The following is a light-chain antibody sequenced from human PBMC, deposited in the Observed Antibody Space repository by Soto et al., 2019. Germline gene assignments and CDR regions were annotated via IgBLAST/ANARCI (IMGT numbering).Light chain of an antibody. Sequence: EIVLTQSPATLSLSPGERATLSCRASQSVSSSYLAWYQQKPGQAPRLLIYGASGRATGIPDRFSGSGSGTDLTLTISRLEPEDFAVYYCHQYGRSPRTFGKGTKVDIK. CDR2: GAS. J-gene: IGKJ1*01. CDR1: QSVSSSY. CDR3: HQYGRSPRT. V-gene: IGKV3-20*01.